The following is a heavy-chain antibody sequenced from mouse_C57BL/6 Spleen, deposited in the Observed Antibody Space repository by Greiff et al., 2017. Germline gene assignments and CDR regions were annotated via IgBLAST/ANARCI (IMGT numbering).Heavy chain of an antibody. Sequence: EVKLVESGGGLVKPGGSLKLSCAASGFTFSDYGMHWVRQAPEKGLAWVAYISSGSSTIYYADTVKGRFTISRDNAKNTLFLQMTSLRSEDTAMYYCARDDYDDGGYFDVWGTGTTVTVSS. V-gene: IGHV5-17*01. D-gene: IGHD2-4*01. CDR1: GFTFSDYG. CDR3: ARDDYDDGGYFDV. J-gene: IGHJ1*03. CDR2: ISSGSSTI.